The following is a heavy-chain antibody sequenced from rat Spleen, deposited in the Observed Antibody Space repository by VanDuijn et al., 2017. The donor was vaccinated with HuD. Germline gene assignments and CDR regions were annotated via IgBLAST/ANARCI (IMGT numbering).Heavy chain of an antibody. CDR1: GFTFSSYW. J-gene: IGHJ4*01. Sequence: EVQLVESGGGLVQPGRSLKLSCVASGFTFSSYWMYWIRQAPGRGLEWVSSINTDGGSTYYRDSVKGRFTISRDNAKSTLYLQMDSLRSEDTATYYCARHNSGYGVMDAWGQGASVTVSS. CDR3: ARHNSGYGVMDA. V-gene: IGHV5-58*01. D-gene: IGHD4-3*01. CDR2: INTDGGST.